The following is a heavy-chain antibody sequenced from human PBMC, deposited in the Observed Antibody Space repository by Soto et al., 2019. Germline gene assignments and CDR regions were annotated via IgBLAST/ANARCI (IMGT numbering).Heavy chain of an antibody. CDR1: GFTFSSYG. CDR3: VADYVATDTFDI. D-gene: IGHD3-10*02. CDR2: ISFDGGNK. Sequence: GGSLRLSCAASGFTFSSYGIHWVRQAPGKGLEWVAVISFDGGNKYYADSVKGRFTISRDNSKNTVYLQMSSLRAEDTALYYCVADYVATDTFDIWGQGTMVTVSS. J-gene: IGHJ3*02. V-gene: IGHV3-30*03.